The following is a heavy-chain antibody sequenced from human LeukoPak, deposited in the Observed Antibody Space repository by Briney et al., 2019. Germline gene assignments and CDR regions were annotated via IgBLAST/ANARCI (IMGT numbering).Heavy chain of an antibody. CDR2: IYYSGST. CDR3: AREAYGDYVVY. V-gene: IGHV4-30-4*01. D-gene: IGHD4-17*01. CDR1: VGCICSGDYY. Sequence: PSQTLSLTRTVSVGCICSGDYYASWIRHPPGKGLEWGGYIYYSGSTYYNPSLKSRVTISVDTSKNQFSLKLSSVTAADTAVYYCAREAYGDYVVYWGQGTLVTVSS. J-gene: IGHJ4*02.